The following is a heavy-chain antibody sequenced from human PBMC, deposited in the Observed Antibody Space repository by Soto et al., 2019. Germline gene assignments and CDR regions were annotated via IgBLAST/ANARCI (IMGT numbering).Heavy chain of an antibody. J-gene: IGHJ4*02. V-gene: IGHV3-15*07. CDR1: GFTFKNAW. CDR3: TTDRRFTGVVIIRADY. CDR2: IKSKTDGGTA. Sequence: KPGGSLRLSCAASGFTFKNAWMNWVRQAPGKGLEWVGRIKSKTDGGTADSAAPVKGRFTVSRDDSKNTLYLQMNSLKTEDTAVYYCTTDRRFTGVVIIRADYWGQGTLVTVSS. D-gene: IGHD3-3*01.